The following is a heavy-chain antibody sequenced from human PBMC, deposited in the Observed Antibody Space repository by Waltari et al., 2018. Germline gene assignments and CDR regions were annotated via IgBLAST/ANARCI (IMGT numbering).Heavy chain of an antibody. CDR1: GFALTSAY. V-gene: IGHV3-53*01. CDR3: ARGGYRSY. D-gene: IGHD2-15*01. CDR2: IFADGTT. J-gene: IGHJ4*02. Sequence: EVQLVESGGGLIQPGGSLRLSCAASGFALTSAYMTWVRQAPGKGPEWVSVIFADGTTYYSHSVEGRFTTSRDTSSNTLYLQMDSLRAEDTAVYYCARGGYRSYWGQGTRVAVSS.